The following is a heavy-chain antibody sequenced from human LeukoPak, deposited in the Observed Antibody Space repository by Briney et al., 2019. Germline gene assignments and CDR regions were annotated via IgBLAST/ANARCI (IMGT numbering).Heavy chain of an antibody. CDR1: GYTFTSYY. D-gene: IGHD3-3*01. V-gene: IGHV1-46*01. J-gene: IGHJ4*02. Sequence: ASVTVSCKASGYTFTSYYMHWVRQAPGQGLEWMGLINPSGGSTSYAQKLQGRVTMTRDMSTSTVYMELSSLGSEDTAVYYCARDGVTIFGVVTPYYFDYWGQGTLVTVSS. CDR2: INPSGGST. CDR3: ARDGVTIFGVVTPYYFDY.